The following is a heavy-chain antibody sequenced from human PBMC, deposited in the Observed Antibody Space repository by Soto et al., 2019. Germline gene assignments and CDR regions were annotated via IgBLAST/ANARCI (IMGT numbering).Heavy chain of an antibody. J-gene: IGHJ4*02. Sequence: GGSLRLSCAASGFTFSSYGMHWVRQAPGKGLEWVAVIRYDGSNKHYADSVKGLFTISRDNSKNTLYLQMHSLRAEDTAVYYCARGFSSSSGLDYWGQGTLVTVSS. CDR3: ARGFSSSSGLDY. V-gene: IGHV3-33*01. D-gene: IGHD6-6*01. CDR1: GFTFSSYG. CDR2: IRYDGSNK.